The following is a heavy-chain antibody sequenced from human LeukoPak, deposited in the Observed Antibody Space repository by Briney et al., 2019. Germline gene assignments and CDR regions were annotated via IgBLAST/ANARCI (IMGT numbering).Heavy chain of an antibody. CDR1: GYTFTGYC. CDR3: ARGARGILQVDY. CDR2: INPKSGGT. Sequence: GASVKVSCKASGYTFTGYCMHWVRQAPGQGLEWMGWINPKSGGTNYAQKFQGRVTMTRDTSISTTYMELSRLRSDDTAVYYCARGARGILQVDYWGQGTLVTVSS. V-gene: IGHV1-2*02. J-gene: IGHJ4*02.